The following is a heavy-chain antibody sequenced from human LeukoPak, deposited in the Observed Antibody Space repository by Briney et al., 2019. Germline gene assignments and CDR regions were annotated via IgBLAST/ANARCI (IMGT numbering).Heavy chain of an antibody. J-gene: IGHJ6*02. Sequence: GGSLRLSCAASGFTFSSYIMNWVRQAPGKGLEWVSSISSSSYIYYADSVKGRFTISRDNAKNSLYLQMNSLRAEDTAVYYCARVRGDCSGGSCYFSHYYYYYGMDVWGQGTTVTVSS. CDR2: ISSSSYI. D-gene: IGHD2-15*01. CDR3: ARVRGDCSGGSCYFSHYYYYYGMDV. V-gene: IGHV3-21*01. CDR1: GFTFSSYI.